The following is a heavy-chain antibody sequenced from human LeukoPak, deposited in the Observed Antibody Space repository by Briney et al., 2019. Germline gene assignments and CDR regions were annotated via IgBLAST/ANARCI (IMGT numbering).Heavy chain of an antibody. V-gene: IGHV4-39*07. J-gene: IGHJ4*02. CDR1: GFTFSSYW. CDR2: IYYSGST. Sequence: TGGSLRLSCAASGFTFSSYWMSWIRQPPGKGLEWIGSIYYSGSTYYNPSLKSRVTISVDTSKNQFSLKLSSVTAADTAVYYCARSYYYGSGSLDYWGQGTLVTVSS. CDR3: ARSYYYGSGSLDY. D-gene: IGHD3-10*01.